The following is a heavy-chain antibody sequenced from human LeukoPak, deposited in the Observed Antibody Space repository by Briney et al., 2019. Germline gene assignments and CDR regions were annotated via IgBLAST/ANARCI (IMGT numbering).Heavy chain of an antibody. D-gene: IGHD6-6*01. CDR1: GFTFSSYA. Sequence: PGGSLRLSFAASGFTFSSYAMSWVPQAPGKGLEWFSAISGSGGSTYYADSVKGRFTISRGNSKNTLYLQMNSLRAEDTAVYYCAKGTSAARPGWFDPWGQGTLVTVSS. CDR3: AKGTSAARPGWFDP. V-gene: IGHV3-23*01. CDR2: ISGSGGST. J-gene: IGHJ5*02.